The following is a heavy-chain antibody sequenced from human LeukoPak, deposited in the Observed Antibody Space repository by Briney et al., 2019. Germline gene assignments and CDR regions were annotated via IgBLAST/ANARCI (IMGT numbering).Heavy chain of an antibody. CDR3: ARHWLEATKTYSYWFDP. CDR2: IYRGGTI. J-gene: IGHJ5*02. V-gene: IGHV4-4*09. CDR1: GGSISDYY. Sequence: SETLSPTCSVSGGSISDYYWSWIRLPPGKGLEWIGYIYRGGTINYNPSHKSRVTMSLDTSKNQISLMLNSVTAADTAVYYCARHWLEATKTYSYWFDPWGQGTLVTVSS. D-gene: IGHD2-21*01.